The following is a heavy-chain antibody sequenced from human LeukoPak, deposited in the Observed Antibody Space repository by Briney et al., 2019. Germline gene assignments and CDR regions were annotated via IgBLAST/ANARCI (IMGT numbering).Heavy chain of an antibody. CDR2: INHSGST. CDR3: AGSWGDYGDYDY. J-gene: IGHJ4*02. V-gene: IGHV4-34*01. D-gene: IGHD4-17*01. CDR1: GGSFSGYY. Sequence: SETLSLTCAVYGGSFSGYYWSWIRQPPGKGLEWIGEINHSGSTNYNPSLKSRVTISVDTSKNQFSLKLSSVTAADTAVYYCAGSWGDYGDYDYWGQGTLVTVSS.